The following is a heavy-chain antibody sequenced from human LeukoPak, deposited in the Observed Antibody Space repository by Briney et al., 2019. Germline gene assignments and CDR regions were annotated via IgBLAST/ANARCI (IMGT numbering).Heavy chain of an antibody. CDR2: ISSSSSYI. Sequence: GGSLRLSCAASGFTFSSYSMNWVRQAPGKGLEWVSSISSSSSYIYYADSVKGRFTISRDNAKNSLYLQMNSLRAEDTAVYYCARPSSSQWLEAFDIWGQGTMVTVSS. CDR3: ARPSSSQWLEAFDI. D-gene: IGHD6-19*01. J-gene: IGHJ3*02. CDR1: GFTFSSYS. V-gene: IGHV3-21*01.